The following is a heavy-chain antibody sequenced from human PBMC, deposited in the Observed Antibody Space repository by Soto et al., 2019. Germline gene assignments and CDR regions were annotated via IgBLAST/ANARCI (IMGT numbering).Heavy chain of an antibody. V-gene: IGHV3-7*04. J-gene: IGHJ3*01. CDR1: GFTFSDYW. CDR3: ARGGLWASDL. Sequence: EEQLVESGGDLVQPGGSLRLSCAASGFTFSDYWMRWIRQAPGRGLEFVADMRADGSAKKLVDSVKGRFTISRDNAKNSLFLQMNSLRAEDTAVYYCARGGLWASDLWGQGTMVTVSS. CDR2: MRADGSAK.